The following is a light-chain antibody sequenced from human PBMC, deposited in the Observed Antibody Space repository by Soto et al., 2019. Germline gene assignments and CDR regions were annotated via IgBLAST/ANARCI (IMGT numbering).Light chain of an antibody. V-gene: IGKV3-15*01. CDR3: QQYDNWPPYT. CDR2: GAS. J-gene: IGKJ2*01. Sequence: EIVMTQSPATLSVSPGERASLSCRASQSVTSNLAWYQQRPGQAPRLLIYGASTMASGVPARFSGSGSGTEFTLNISSLQSEDFAGYYCQQYDNWPPYTFGQGTKLEVK. CDR1: QSVTSN.